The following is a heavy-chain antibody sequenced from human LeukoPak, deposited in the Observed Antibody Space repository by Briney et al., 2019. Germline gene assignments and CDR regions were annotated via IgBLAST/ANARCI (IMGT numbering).Heavy chain of an antibody. V-gene: IGHV4-34*01. D-gene: IGHD1-26*01. CDR3: ARLGAVGPGVFTNWFDH. CDR2: INHSGST. CDR1: GGSFSGYY. J-gene: IGHJ5*02. Sequence: SETLSLTCAVYGGSFSGYYWSWIRQPPGKGLEWIGEINHSGSTNYNPSLKSRVTISVDTSKNQFSLKLSSVTAADTAVYYCARLGAVGPGVFTNWFDHWGQGTLVTVSS.